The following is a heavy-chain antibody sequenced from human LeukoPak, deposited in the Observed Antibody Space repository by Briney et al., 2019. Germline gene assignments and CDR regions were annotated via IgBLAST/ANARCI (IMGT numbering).Heavy chain of an antibody. V-gene: IGHV3-23*01. CDR3: AKYYYDSSGPTKY. J-gene: IGHJ4*02. D-gene: IGHD3-22*01. Sequence: GGSLRLSCAASGFTFSSYGMSWVRQAPGKGLEWVSAIGGSGGSTYYADSVKGRFTISRDNSKNTLYLQMNSLRAEDTAVYYCAKYYYDSSGPTKYWGQGTLVTVSS. CDR1: GFTFSSYG. CDR2: IGGSGGST.